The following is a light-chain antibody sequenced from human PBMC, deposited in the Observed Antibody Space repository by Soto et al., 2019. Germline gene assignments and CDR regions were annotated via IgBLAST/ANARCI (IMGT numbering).Light chain of an antibody. CDR1: ISNIGRNT. CDR2: SNN. CDR3: APWDDTLNGWV. J-gene: IGLJ3*02. V-gene: IGLV1-44*01. Sequence: VLTQPPSASGTPGQRVTISCSGSISNIGRNTVNWYQHVPGTAPKLLIYSNNQRPSGVPDRFSGSKSGTSASLAINGLQSEDEADYYCAPWDDTLNGWVFGGGTKLTVL.